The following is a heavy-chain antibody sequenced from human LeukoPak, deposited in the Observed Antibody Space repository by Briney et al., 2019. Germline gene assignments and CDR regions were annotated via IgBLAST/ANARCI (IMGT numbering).Heavy chain of an antibody. D-gene: IGHD2-2*01. CDR2: IYYSGRT. J-gene: IGHJ5*02. Sequence: SETLSLTCTVSGGSISNYYWSWIRQPPGKGLEWIGYIYYSGRTNYNPSLKSRVTISVDTPKNQFSLKLSSVTAADTAVYYCARAKLVVPAAKRGWFDPWGQGTLVTASS. CDR3: ARAKLVVPAAKRGWFDP. CDR1: GGSISNYY. V-gene: IGHV4-59*12.